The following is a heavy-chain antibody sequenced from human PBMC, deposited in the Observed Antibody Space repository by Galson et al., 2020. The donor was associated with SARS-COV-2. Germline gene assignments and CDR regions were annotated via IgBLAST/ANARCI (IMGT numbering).Heavy chain of an antibody. D-gene: IGHD1-1*01. Sequence: KMSGPTLAKPSQTLTLTCTFSGLSLSSSGGGVAWIQQPPGNALEWLPLIYWDDAKRYSPSLKSRLTITKDTSKNQVLLTMTNMDPVDTATYYCAHRLLSDNLDTEYFQHWGQGTLVTV. J-gene: IGHJ1*01. CDR2: IYWDDAK. CDR1: GLSLSSSGGG. V-gene: IGHV2-5*02. CDR3: AHRLLSDNLDTEYFQH.